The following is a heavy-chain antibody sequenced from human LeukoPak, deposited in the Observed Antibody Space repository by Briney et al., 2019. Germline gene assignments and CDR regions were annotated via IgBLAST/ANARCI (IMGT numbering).Heavy chain of an antibody. D-gene: IGHD6-13*01. CDR2: IYYSGST. CDR3: ASSIAAAGTYQTLDY. V-gene: IGHV4-39*01. Sequence: PSETLSLTCTVSGGSISSSSDYWGWIRQPPGKGLEWIGSIYYSGSTYYNPSLKSRVTISVDTSKNQFSLKLSSVTAADTAVYDCASSIAAAGTYQTLDYWGQATLVTVSS. J-gene: IGHJ4*02. CDR1: GGSISSSSDY.